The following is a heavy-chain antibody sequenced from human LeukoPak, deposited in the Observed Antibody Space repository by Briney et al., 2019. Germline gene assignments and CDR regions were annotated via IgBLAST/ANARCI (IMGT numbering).Heavy chain of an antibody. CDR3: ARGPLYRGYWNWFDP. V-gene: IGHV3-53*01. CDR2: IYSGGST. J-gene: IGHJ5*02. Sequence: GGSLRLSCAASGFTVSSNYMSWVRQAPGKGLEWVSVIYSGGSTYYADPVKGRFTISRDNSKNTLYLQMNSLRAEDTAVYYCARGPLYRGYWNWFDPWGQGTLVTVSS. CDR1: GFTVSSNY. D-gene: IGHD3-22*01.